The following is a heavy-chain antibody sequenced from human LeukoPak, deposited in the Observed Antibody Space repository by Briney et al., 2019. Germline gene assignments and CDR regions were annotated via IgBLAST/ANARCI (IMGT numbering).Heavy chain of an antibody. Sequence: ASVTVSCKASRYTLTGYYMHWVRQAPGPGLEWMGRINPNSGGTNYAQKFQGRVTMTRDTSISTAYMELSRLRSDDTAVYYCACLAMATYYYMDVWGKGTTVTVSS. CDR3: ACLAMATYYYMDV. J-gene: IGHJ6*03. V-gene: IGHV1-2*06. D-gene: IGHD5-18*01. CDR2: INPNSGGT. CDR1: RYTLTGYY.